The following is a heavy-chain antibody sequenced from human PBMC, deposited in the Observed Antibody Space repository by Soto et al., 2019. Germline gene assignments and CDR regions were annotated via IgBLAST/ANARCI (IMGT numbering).Heavy chain of an antibody. CDR1: GHSVSSGSYY. V-gene: IGHV4-61*01. J-gene: IGHJ4*02. D-gene: IGHD5-18*01. CDR2: LYNSGST. Sequence: SETLSLTCTVSGHSVSSGSYYWTCIRQPPGKRLEWIGCLYNSGSTNYNPALKSRATISVDTSKNQFSLRLSSVTAADTAVYYCARDNGYSYGYFDYWGQGTLVTVS. CDR3: ARDNGYSYGYFDY.